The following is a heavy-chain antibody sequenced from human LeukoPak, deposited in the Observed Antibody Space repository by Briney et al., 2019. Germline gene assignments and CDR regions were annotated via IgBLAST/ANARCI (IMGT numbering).Heavy chain of an antibody. CDR2: INTNTGDP. J-gene: IGHJ4*02. CDR3: ARWQDYYFDY. CDR1: GYTFTSYY. Sequence: ASVKVSCKASGYTFTSYYMHWVRQAPGQGLEWMGWINTNTGDPTYAQGFTGRFVFSLDTSVSTAYLQISSLKAEDTVVYYCARWQDYYFDYWGQGTLVTVSS. D-gene: IGHD2-15*01. V-gene: IGHV7-4-1*02.